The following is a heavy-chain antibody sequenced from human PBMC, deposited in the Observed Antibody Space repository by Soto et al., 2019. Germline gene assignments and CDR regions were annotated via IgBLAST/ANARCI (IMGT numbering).Heavy chain of an antibody. J-gene: IGHJ4*02. D-gene: IGHD6-19*01. V-gene: IGHV3-13*05. CDR3: GRGSSGWYSEVDF. CDR2: IGTTGDP. CDR1: GFIFSNYD. Sequence: EVQLVESGGGSVQPGGSLRLSCAASGFIFSNYDMHWVRQTTGKGLEWVSAIGTTGDPYYPGSVKGRFTISRDNAKNSLYLQMNSLTVEDTGVYFCGRGSSGWYSEVDFWGQGTLVTVSS.